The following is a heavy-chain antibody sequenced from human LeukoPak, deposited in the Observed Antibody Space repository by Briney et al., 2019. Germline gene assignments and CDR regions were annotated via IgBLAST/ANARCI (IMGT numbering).Heavy chain of an antibody. CDR1: GYTFTSYG. J-gene: IGHJ3*01. D-gene: IGHD3-10*01. Sequence: ASVKVSCKASGYTFTSYGISWVRQAPGQGLEWMGWISAYNGNTNYAQKVQGRVTMTTDTSTSTAYMELRSLRSDDTAVYYCARDGPYYGSGRESAFDVWGQGTMVTVSS. V-gene: IGHV1-18*01. CDR2: ISAYNGNT. CDR3: ARDGPYYGSGRESAFDV.